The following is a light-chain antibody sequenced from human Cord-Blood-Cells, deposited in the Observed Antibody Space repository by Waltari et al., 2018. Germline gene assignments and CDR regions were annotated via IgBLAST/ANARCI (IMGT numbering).Light chain of an antibody. J-gene: IGLJ3*02. CDR1: SSNIGSTT. Sequence: SVLTQPPSASGTPGQRVTISCSGRSSNIGSTTVNWYQQLPGTAPKLLIYSNNQRPSGVPDRFSGSKSGTSASLAISGLQSEDEADYYCAAWDDSLNGYWVFGGGTKLTVL. CDR2: SNN. CDR3: AAWDDSLNGYWV. V-gene: IGLV1-44*01.